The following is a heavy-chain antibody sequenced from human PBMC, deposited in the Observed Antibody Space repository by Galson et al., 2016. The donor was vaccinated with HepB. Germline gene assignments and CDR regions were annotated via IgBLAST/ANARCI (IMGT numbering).Heavy chain of an antibody. V-gene: IGHV3-7*05. J-gene: IGHJ4*02. CDR2: IKHDGSEK. Sequence: SLRLSCAASGFTFSSYWMTWVRQAPGKGLEWVAHIKHDGSEKYYVDSVRGRFTISRDNAKNSLYVQMSSLRPEDTAVYYCALGQGFLADSWGQGTLVTVSS. CDR1: GFTFSSYW. CDR3: ALGQGFLADS.